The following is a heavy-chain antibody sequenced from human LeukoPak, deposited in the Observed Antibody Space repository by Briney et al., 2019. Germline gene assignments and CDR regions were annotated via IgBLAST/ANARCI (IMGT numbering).Heavy chain of an antibody. CDR1: GFIFSSYS. D-gene: IGHD1-26*01. V-gene: IGHV3-48*04. CDR3: AKDIGGPNDY. CDR2: ISSSSTTI. J-gene: IGHJ4*02. Sequence: GGSLRLSCAASGFIFSSYSMNWVCQAPGKGLEWVSYISSSSTTIHYADSVKGRFTISRDNAKNSLYLQMNSLRAEDTALYYCAKDIGGPNDYWGQGTLVTVSS.